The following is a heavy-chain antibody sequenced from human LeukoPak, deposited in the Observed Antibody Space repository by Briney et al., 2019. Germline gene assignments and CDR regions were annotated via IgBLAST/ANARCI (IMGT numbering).Heavy chain of an antibody. CDR1: GGSISSTNW. J-gene: IGHJ6*03. CDR3: ATATYYYYYYMDV. Sequence: SETLSLTCAVSGGSISSTNWCSWVRQPPGKGLEWIGEIYHGGSTNYNPSLKSRVTISVDRSKNQFSLKLSSVTAADTAVYYCATATYYYYYYMDVWGKGTTVTVSS. CDR2: IYHGGST. V-gene: IGHV4-4*02.